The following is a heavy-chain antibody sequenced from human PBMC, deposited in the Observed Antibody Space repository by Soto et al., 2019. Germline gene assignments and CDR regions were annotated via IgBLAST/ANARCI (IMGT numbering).Heavy chain of an antibody. D-gene: IGHD6-19*01. V-gene: IGHV4-39*07. J-gene: IGHJ4*02. CDR1: GDSGGFISSSSYH. CDR2: INHSGST. Sequence: SETLSLTCTVSGDSGGFISSSSYHWGWIRQPPGKGLEWIGEINHSGSTNHNPSLKSRVTISVDTSKNQFSLKLSSVTAADTAVYYCARGTPGWYRSANDYWGQGTLVTVSS. CDR3: ARGTPGWYRSANDY.